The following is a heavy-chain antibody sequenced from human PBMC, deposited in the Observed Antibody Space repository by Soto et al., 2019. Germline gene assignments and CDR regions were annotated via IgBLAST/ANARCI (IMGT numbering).Heavy chain of an antibody. CDR3: ARDKPFSAGY. CDR2: FIPIFVSA. D-gene: IGHD3-3*02. CDR1: GGTVSSYA. Sequence: QLHLVQSGAEVKKAGSSVKVSCKASGGTVSSYAITWVRQAPGKGLEWMGVFIPIFVSAHYAPKFQGRITITADESTSTAYMELSGLTSEDTAIYYCARDKPFSAGYWGQGTLVT. J-gene: IGHJ4*02. V-gene: IGHV1-69*01.